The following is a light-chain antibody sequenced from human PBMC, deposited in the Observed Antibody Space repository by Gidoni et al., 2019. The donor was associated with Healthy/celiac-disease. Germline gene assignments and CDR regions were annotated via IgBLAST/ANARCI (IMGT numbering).Light chain of an antibody. V-gene: IGKV3-20*01. CDR1: QSVSSSY. CDR3: HQYGSSPWT. J-gene: IGKJ1*01. CDR2: GAS. Sequence: ESVLTQSPGTLSLSPGERATLSCRASQSVSSSYLAWYQQKPGQAPRLLIYGASSRATGIPDRFSGSGSGTDFTLTISRLEPEDFAVYYCHQYGSSPWTFXQXTKVXIK.